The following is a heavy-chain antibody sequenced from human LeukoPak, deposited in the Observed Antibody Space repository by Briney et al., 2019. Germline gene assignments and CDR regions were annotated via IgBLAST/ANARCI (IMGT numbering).Heavy chain of an antibody. V-gene: IGHV3-7*03. D-gene: IGHD1-1*01. CDR3: TRQLED. CDR1: GLIFSNYW. Sequence: GGSLRLSCAASGLIFSNYWMDWVRQAPGKGLEWVANIKHDGTAKYYVDSVKGRFTISRDSAKNSLYLQMNSLRAEDTAVYFCTRQLEDWGQGTLVTVSS. CDR2: IKHDGTAK. J-gene: IGHJ4*02.